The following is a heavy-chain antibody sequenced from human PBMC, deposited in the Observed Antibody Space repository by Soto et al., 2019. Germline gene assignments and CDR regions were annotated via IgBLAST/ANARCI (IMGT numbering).Heavy chain of an antibody. CDR3: ARDLDGSGSYYTDF. CDR2: IGPYNGTT. J-gene: IGHJ4*02. V-gene: IGHV1-18*01. D-gene: IGHD3-10*01. CDR1: GYAFSHYV. Sequence: ASVKVSCKASGYAFSHYVLSWVRLAPGQGLEWMGWIGPYNGTTNYAQKLQGRVTMTTDTSTNTAYMELRSLRSDDTAVYYCARDLDGSGSYYTDFWGQGALVTVSS.